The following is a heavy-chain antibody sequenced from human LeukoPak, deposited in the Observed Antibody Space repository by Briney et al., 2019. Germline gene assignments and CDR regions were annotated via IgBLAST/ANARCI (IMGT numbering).Heavy chain of an antibody. CDR2: IYSSGTT. J-gene: IGHJ4*02. CDR1: GGSLHRSF. D-gene: IGHD3/OR15-3a*01. Sequence: SETLSLTCVVSGGSLHRSFWTWVRQPPGKGLEWIGRIYSSGTTDYSPSLKSRRTISIDTSKNQFSLRLASVTAADTAVYYCGRRPAVDGPIDNWGQGILVAVSS. CDR3: GRRPAVDGPIDN. V-gene: IGHV4-59*01.